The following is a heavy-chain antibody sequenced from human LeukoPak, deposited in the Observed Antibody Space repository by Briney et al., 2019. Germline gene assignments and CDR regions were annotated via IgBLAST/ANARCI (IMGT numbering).Heavy chain of an antibody. Sequence: GRSLRLSCAASGFTFSSYGMHWVRQAPGKGLEWVAVISYDGSNKYYADSVKGRFTISRDNSKNTLYLQMNSLRAEDTAVYYCAKDRRIQLWLGFDYWGQGTLVTVSS. CDR1: GFTFSSYG. CDR2: ISYDGSNK. V-gene: IGHV3-30*18. J-gene: IGHJ4*02. D-gene: IGHD5-18*01. CDR3: AKDRRIQLWLGFDY.